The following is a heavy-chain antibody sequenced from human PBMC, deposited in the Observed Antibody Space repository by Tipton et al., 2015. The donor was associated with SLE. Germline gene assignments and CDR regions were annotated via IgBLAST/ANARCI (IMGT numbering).Heavy chain of an antibody. J-gene: IGHJ2*01. V-gene: IGHV1-18*01. Sequence: QVQLVQSGPEVKNPGASVKVSCKASAYTFTTYSISWVRQAPGQGLEWMGWISTYNGNTNYAQKLQGRVTMTTDTSTSTAYTELRSLRSDDTAVYYCARAVTTGLYWYFDLWGRGTLVTVSS. D-gene: IGHD4-17*01. CDR1: AYTFTTYS. CDR3: ARAVTTGLYWYFDL. CDR2: ISTYNGNT.